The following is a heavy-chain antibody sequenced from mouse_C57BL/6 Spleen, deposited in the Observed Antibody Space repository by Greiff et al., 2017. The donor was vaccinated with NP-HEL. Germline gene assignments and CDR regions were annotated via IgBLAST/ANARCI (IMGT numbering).Heavy chain of an antibody. J-gene: IGHJ2*01. Sequence: EVQLQQSGPELVKPGASVKISCKASGYTFTDYYMNWVKQSHGKSLEWIGDINPNNGGTSYNQKFKGKATLTVDKSSSTAYMELRSLTSEDSAVYYCARGFLYYFDYWGQGTTLTVSS. CDR1: GYTFTDYY. CDR3: ARGFLYYFDY. V-gene: IGHV1-26*01. CDR2: INPNNGGT.